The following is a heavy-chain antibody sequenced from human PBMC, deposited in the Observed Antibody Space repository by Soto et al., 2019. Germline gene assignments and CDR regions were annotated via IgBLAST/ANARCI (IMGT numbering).Heavy chain of an antibody. CDR3: AKDRRADWESYYYYAMDV. Sequence: QVQLVQSGAEVKKPGSSVKVSCKASGGTFSSLTISWVRQAPGQGLEWMGGIIPIYGTANYAQKFQGRVTITADASTRTAYMELSSLRSEDTAVYYCAKDRRADWESYYYYAMDVWGQGTTVTVSS. D-gene: IGHD1-26*01. V-gene: IGHV1-69*01. CDR2: IIPIYGTA. CDR1: GGTFSSLT. J-gene: IGHJ6*02.